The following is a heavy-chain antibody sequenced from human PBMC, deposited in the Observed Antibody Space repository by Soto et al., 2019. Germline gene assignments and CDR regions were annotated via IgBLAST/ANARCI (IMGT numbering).Heavy chain of an antibody. CDR2: ISAYNGNT. CDR1: GYTFTSYG. J-gene: IGHJ4*01. Sequence: ASVKVSCKASGYTFTSYGISWVRQAPGQGLEWMGWISAYNGNTNYAQKLQGRVTMTTDTSTSTAYMEMRSLRSDDTAVHYCANLGYCSGGSCFDYWGHGTQVNVSS. D-gene: IGHD2-15*01. V-gene: IGHV1-18*01. CDR3: ANLGYCSGGSCFDY.